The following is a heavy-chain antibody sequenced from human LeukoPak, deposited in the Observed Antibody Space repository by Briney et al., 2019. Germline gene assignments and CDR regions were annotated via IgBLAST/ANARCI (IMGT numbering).Heavy chain of an antibody. Sequence: SVKVSCKASGGTFSSYAISWVRQAPGQGLEWMGRIIPIFGTANYAQKFQGRVTITTDESTSTAYMELSSLRSEDTAVYYCASEAAGGGWSYYYYYMDVWGKGTTVTVSS. CDR1: GGTFSSYA. CDR2: IIPIFGTA. J-gene: IGHJ6*03. V-gene: IGHV1-69*05. D-gene: IGHD6-19*01. CDR3: ASEAAGGGWSYYYYYMDV.